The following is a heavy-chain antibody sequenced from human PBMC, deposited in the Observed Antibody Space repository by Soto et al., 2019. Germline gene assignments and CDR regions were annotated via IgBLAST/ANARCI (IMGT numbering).Heavy chain of an antibody. CDR3: DRKVYGGRWYLDY. Sequence: QVQLVESGGGVVQPGRSLRLSCAASGFTFSSYGMHWARQAPGEGLEWVAVISYDGNRKYYADSVKGRFTISRDFSKNTVELHRNSLRVEDTAVYFCDRKVYGGRWYLDYWGQGILVTVCS. D-gene: IGHD6-6*01. CDR1: GFTFSSYG. CDR2: ISYDGNRK. V-gene: IGHV3-30*03. J-gene: IGHJ4*02.